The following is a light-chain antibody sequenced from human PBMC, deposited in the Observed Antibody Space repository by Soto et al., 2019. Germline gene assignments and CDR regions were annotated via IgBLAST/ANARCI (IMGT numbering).Light chain of an antibody. CDR3: QQYGRSPPIT. J-gene: IGKJ5*01. CDR1: QSVSSSY. CDR2: GAS. Sequence: EIVLTQSPGTLSLSPGERATLSCRASQSVSSSYLAWYQQKPGQAPRLLIYGASSRATGIPDRFSGSGSGTDFTLTISRLEPEDFAVYYCQQYGRSPPITFGQGTRLDIK. V-gene: IGKV3-20*01.